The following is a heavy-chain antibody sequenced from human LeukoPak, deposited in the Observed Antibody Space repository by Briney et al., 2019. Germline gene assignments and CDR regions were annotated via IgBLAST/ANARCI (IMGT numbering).Heavy chain of an antibody. V-gene: IGHV3-21*01. CDR1: GFTFTNYD. CDR2: ISSGGSSI. D-gene: IGHD1-1*01. Sequence: GGSLRLSCVASGFTFTNYDINWVRQVPGKGLEWVSSISSGGSSIYYADSLRGRFTISRDNAKNSVSLQMNDLRAEDAAVYYCARETYTSWAFDIWGQGTTVIVSS. J-gene: IGHJ3*02. CDR3: ARETYTSWAFDI.